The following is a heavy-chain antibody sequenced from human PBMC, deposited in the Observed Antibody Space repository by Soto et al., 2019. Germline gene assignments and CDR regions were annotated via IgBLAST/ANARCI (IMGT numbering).Heavy chain of an antibody. V-gene: IGHV1-2*02. CDR1: GYTLINFY. J-gene: IGHJ4*02. CDR3: ARPPGYISDWHYFDL. CDR2: ISPKSGGT. D-gene: IGHD2-21*02. Sequence: GAAVNVSCKASGYTLINFYMHCVRQAPGQGFEWMGRISPKSGGTNYAQKFQGRVRMTWDTSLKTAYMELSSLMSEDTAVYYCARPPGYISDWHYFDLWGQGTQVTVSS.